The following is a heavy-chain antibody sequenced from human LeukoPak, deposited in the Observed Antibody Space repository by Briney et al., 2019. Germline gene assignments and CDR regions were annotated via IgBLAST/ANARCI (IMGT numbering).Heavy chain of an antibody. CDR1: GFIFSNSA. D-gene: IGHD2/OR15-2a*01. Sequence: GGSLRLSCAASGFIFSNSALSWVRLPPGRGLEWVVGIGGSNVPRTWYADSMKGRFTISRDDSKSTLYLQMTSLRAEDTALYYCVKFAPGFLSADWFDPWGQGTRVTVSS. V-gene: IGHV3-23*01. CDR3: VKFAPGFLSADWFDP. J-gene: IGHJ5*02. CDR2: IGGSNVPRT.